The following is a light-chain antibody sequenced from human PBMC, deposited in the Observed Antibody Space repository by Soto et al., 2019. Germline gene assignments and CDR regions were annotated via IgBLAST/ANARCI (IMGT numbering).Light chain of an antibody. J-gene: IGKJ1*01. CDR1: QSVSSN. Sequence: EIVMTQSPATQSRSPRQRDTLYLXXSQSVSSNLAWYQQKPGQAPRLLIYGVSTRATGIPARFSGSGSGTEFTLTISSLQSEDFAVYYCQQYNNWPPWTFGQGTKVDIK. CDR3: QQYNNWPPWT. V-gene: IGKV3-15*01. CDR2: GVS.